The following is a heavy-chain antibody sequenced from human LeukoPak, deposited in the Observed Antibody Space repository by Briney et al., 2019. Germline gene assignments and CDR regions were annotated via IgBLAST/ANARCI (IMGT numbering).Heavy chain of an antibody. V-gene: IGHV4-39*07. D-gene: IGHD1-7*01. CDR3: ARGPVGGTTYNDGDAFDI. CDR1: GGSISSTSYY. Sequence: SETLSLTCTVSGGSISSTSYYWGWIRQPPGKGLEWIGSIYYTGGTYYNPSLKSRVTISVDTSKNQFSLKLSSVTAADTAVYYCARGPVGGTTYNDGDAFDIWGQGTMVTVSS. CDR2: IYYTGGT. J-gene: IGHJ3*02.